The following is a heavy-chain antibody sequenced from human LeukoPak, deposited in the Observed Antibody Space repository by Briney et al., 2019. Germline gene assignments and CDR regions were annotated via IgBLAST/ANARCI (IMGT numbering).Heavy chain of an antibody. CDR3: ARGRGYGGRRRYFQH. D-gene: IGHD4-23*01. Sequence: SETPSLTCAVYGGSFSGYYWSWIRQPPGKGLEWIGEINHSGSTNYNPSLKSRVTISVDTSKNQFSLKLSSVTAADTAVYYCARGRGYGGRRRYFQHWGQGTLVTVSS. CDR2: INHSGST. V-gene: IGHV4-34*01. J-gene: IGHJ1*01. CDR1: GGSFSGYY.